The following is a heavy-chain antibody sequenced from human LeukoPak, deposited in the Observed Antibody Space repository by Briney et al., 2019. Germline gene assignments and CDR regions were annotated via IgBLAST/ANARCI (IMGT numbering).Heavy chain of an antibody. CDR2: ISAYKGNT. J-gene: IGHJ4*02. CDR3: ARVKTFCATTSCYMGRRDFDY. D-gene: IGHD2-2*02. Sequence: RASVKVSCKASGYTFTSYGISWVRQAPGQGLEWMGWISAYKGNTNYAQKLQGRVTMTTDTSTSTAYMELRSLRSDDTAVYYCARVKTFCATTSCYMGRRDFDYWGQGTLVTVSS. V-gene: IGHV1-18*01. CDR1: GYTFTSYG.